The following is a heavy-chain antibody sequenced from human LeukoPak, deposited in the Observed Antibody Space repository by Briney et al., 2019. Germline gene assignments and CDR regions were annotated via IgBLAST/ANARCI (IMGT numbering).Heavy chain of an antibody. J-gene: IGHJ4*02. CDR3: ARDYYRGEVDYDSSGYYPYYFDY. Sequence: PGGSLRLSCAASGFTFSSYSMNWVRQAPGKGLEWVSSISSSSSYIYYADSVKGRFTISRDNAKNSLYLQMNSLRAEDTAVYYCARDYYRGEVDYDSSGYYPYYFDYWGQGTLVTVSS. V-gene: IGHV3-21*01. CDR1: GFTFSSYS. D-gene: IGHD3-22*01. CDR2: ISSSSSYI.